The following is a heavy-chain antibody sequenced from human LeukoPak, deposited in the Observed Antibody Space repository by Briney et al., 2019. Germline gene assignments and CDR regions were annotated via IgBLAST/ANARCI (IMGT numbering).Heavy chain of an antibody. D-gene: IGHD3-16*01. CDR2: IYYSGST. CDR1: GGSISSYY. V-gene: IGHV4-59*08. CDR3: ARSLRARGSHFDY. Sequence: PSETLSLTCTVSGGSISSYYWSWIRQPPGKGLEWIGHIYYSGSTNYNPSLKSRVTISVDTSKNQFSLKLSSVTAADTAVYYCARSLRARGSHFDYWGQGTLVTVSS. J-gene: IGHJ4*02.